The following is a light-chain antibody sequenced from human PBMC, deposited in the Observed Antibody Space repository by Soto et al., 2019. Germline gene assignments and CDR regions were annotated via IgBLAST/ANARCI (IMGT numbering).Light chain of an antibody. CDR1: QSINYY. J-gene: IGKJ5*01. CDR3: QHRASWPIT. V-gene: IGKV3-11*01. CDR2: DAS. Sequence: EIVLTQSPATLSLSPGEIATLSCRASQSINYYLIWYQQKPVQAPRLLISDASSRATGIPARFSGSGSGTDFTLTISSLEPEDFAVYYCQHRASWPITFGQGTRLEIK.